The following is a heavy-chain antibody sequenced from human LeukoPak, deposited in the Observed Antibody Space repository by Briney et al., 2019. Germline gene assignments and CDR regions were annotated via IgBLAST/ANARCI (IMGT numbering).Heavy chain of an antibody. CDR2: FNSGGVT. J-gene: IGHJ4*02. V-gene: IGHV3-66*01. Sequence: PGGSLRLSCAASGFTVSSNYMSWVRQGPGKGLEWVSSFNSGGVTYYADSVKGRFTISRDNSKNTLYLQMNSLRAEDTAVYYCAKAYMTTVTTFDYWGQGTLVTVSS. D-gene: IGHD4-17*01. CDR3: AKAYMTTVTTFDY. CDR1: GFTVSSNY.